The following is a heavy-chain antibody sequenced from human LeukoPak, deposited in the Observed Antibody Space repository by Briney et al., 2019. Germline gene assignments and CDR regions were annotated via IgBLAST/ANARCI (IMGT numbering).Heavy chain of an antibody. CDR3: ARDRDPYDFWSGYPFDY. V-gene: IGHV3-48*03. J-gene: IGHJ4*02. D-gene: IGHD3-3*01. CDR1: GFTFSSYE. CDR2: ISSSGSTI. Sequence: PGGSLRLSCAASGFTFSSYEMNWVRQAPGKGLEWVSYISSSGSTIYYADSVKGRFTISRDNSKNTLYLQMNSLRAEDTAVYYCARDRDPYDFWSGYPFDYWGQGTLVTVSS.